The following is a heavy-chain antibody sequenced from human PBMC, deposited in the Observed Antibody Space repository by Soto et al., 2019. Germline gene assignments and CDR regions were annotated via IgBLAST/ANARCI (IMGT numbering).Heavy chain of an antibody. Sequence: SETLSLTCAVSGGSISSGGYSWSWIRQPPGKGLEWIGYIYHSGSTYYNPSLKSRVTISVDRSKNQFSLKLSSVTAADTAVYYRARDWGPGWQLSMRSWYRWGQRTRVTSP. CDR2: IYHSGST. V-gene: IGHV4-30-2*01. J-gene: IGHJ6*02. CDR3: ARDWGPGWQLSMRSWYR. D-gene: IGHD6-6*01. CDR1: GGSISSGGYS.